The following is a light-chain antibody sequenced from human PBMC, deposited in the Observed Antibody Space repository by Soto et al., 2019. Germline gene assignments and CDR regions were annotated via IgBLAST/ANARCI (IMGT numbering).Light chain of an antibody. CDR1: QDISVY. CDR3: QKFNTASLT. Sequence: DIQMTQSPSSLSASVGDRVTITCRASQDISVYLAWYQQKPGKVPKLLIYSASTLQSGVPSRFSGSGSGTDFTLTISSLQPESVATYSCQKFNTASLTFGQGTRLEIK. V-gene: IGKV1-27*01. CDR2: SAS. J-gene: IGKJ5*01.